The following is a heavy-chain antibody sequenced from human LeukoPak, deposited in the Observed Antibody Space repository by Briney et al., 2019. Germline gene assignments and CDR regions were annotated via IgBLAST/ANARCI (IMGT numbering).Heavy chain of an antibody. CDR1: GFTFDDYA. CDR2: ISWDGGST. CDR3: AKDIRGYYYMDV. J-gene: IGHJ6*03. Sequence: GGSLRLSCAASGFTFDDYAMHWVRQAPGMCLEWVSLISWDGGSTYYADSVKGRFTISRDNSKNSLYLQMNSLRAEDTALYYCAKDIRGYYYMDVWGKGTTVTVSS. D-gene: IGHD3-10*01. V-gene: IGHV3-43D*03.